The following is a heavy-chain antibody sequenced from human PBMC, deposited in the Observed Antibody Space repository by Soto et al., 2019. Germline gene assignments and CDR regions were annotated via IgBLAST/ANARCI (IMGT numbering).Heavy chain of an antibody. Sequence: QVHLQQWGAGLLKPSETLSLTCAVNGGAFNGYYWTWIRQSPGKGLQWIGEINHSGTVDYNPSLNSRVTFSIYTSKKQFSLTLTSVTAAATAVYYGARAGAALVRGSIGGVDYWGQGNLVTVSS. D-gene: IGHD3-10*01. CDR3: ARAGAALVRGSIGGVDY. CDR2: INHSGTV. J-gene: IGHJ4*02. V-gene: IGHV4-34*01. CDR1: GGAFNGYY.